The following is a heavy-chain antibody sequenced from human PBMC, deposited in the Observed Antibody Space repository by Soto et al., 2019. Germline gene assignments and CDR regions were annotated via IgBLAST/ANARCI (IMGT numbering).Heavy chain of an antibody. V-gene: IGHV1-2*04. Sequence: ASVKVSCKASGYTFTGYYMHWVRQAPGQGLEWMGWINPNSGGTNYAQKFQGWVTMTRDTSISTAYMELSRLRSDDTAVYYCARDQRIGDYTYYYYYYGMDVWGQGTTVTVSS. CDR1: GYTFTGYY. CDR2: INPNSGGT. J-gene: IGHJ6*02. CDR3: ARDQRIGDYTYYYYYYGMDV. D-gene: IGHD4-4*01.